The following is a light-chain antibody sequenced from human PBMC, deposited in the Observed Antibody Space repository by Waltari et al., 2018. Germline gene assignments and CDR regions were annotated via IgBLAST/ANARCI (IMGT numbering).Light chain of an antibody. CDR3: HVWDSSTLVL. CDR1: NIGRKI. CDR2: NNV. V-gene: IGLV3-9*01. Sequence: SYELTQPLSVSVALGQTASLTCGGDNIGRKIVHWYQRRPGRAPVLVIYNNVNRPSRIPDRFAASNPGNTATLTISSAQAGDEAEYYGHVWDSSTLVLFGGGTKLTVL. J-gene: IGLJ2*01.